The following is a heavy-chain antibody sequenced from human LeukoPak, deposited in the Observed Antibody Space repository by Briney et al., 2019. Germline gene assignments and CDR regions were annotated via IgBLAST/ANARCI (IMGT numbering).Heavy chain of an antibody. CDR2: IKPNSGGT. D-gene: IGHD2-15*01. CDR1: GYTFTGYY. Sequence: ASVKVSCKASGYTFTGYYMHWVRQAPGQGLEWMGWIKPNSGGTNYAQKFQGRVTMTRDTSISTAYMELSRLRSDDTAVYYCARGVVVAAYFDYWGQGTLVTVSS. J-gene: IGHJ4*02. CDR3: ARGVVVAAYFDY. V-gene: IGHV1-2*02.